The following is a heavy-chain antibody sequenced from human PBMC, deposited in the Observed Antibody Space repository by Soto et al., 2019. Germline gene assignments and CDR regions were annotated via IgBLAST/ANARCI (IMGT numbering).Heavy chain of an antibody. J-gene: IGHJ5*02. D-gene: IGHD1-1*01. Sequence: QLQLQESGPGLVKTSETMSLTCTVSGGSISDDTYYWGWIRQPPGKGLEWIGSIYYSGTSSYNPPLKSRVTMSVNTSRKQLSLRLSSVTAADTAVYYCARLHCDSHNCVPLDPWGQGTLVIVSS. V-gene: IGHV4-39*01. CDR3: ARLHCDSHNCVPLDP. CDR1: GGSISDDTYY. CDR2: IYYSGTS.